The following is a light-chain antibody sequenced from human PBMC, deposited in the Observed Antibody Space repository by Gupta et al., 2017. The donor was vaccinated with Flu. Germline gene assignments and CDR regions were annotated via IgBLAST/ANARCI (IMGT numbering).Light chain of an antibody. CDR1: QSVTTY. CDR2: DAS. Sequence: EIVLTQSPATLSLSTGERTTLSCRASQSVTTYLAWYQQKPGQAPRLIIYDASNRASGIPARFSGGGDEKDFTLTSSGREDEDCADYYTQHRSTLCPFGQGTKVEIK. J-gene: IGKJ1*01. V-gene: IGKV3-11*01. CDR3: QHRSTLCP.